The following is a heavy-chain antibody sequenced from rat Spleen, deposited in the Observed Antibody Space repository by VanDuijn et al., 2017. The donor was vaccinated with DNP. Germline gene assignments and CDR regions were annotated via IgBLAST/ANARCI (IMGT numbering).Heavy chain of an antibody. J-gene: IGHJ2*01. V-gene: IGHV5S13*01. Sequence: EVQLVESGGGLVQPGRSLKLSCAASGFTFSNYGMAWVRQAPTKGLEWVASIGTDGNNNDFRDSVKGRFTISRDNAKSTLYLQMDSLRSEDTATYYCARWTRYFDYWGQGVMVTVSS. CDR2: IGTDGNNN. D-gene: IGHD1-7*01. CDR1: GFTFSNYG. CDR3: ARWTRYFDY.